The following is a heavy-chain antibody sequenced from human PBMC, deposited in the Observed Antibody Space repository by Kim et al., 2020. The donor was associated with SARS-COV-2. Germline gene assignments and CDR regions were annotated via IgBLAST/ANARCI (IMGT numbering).Heavy chain of an antibody. J-gene: IGHJ2*01. Sequence: SETLSLTCTVSGGSISSGGYYWSWIRQHPGKGLEWIGYIYYSGSTYYNPSLKSRVTISVDTSKNQFSLKLSSVTAADTAVYYCARDDYYYDSEGGYFDLWGRGTLVTVSS. D-gene: IGHD3-22*01. CDR3: ARDDYYYDSEGGYFDL. V-gene: IGHV4-31*03. CDR1: GGSISSGGYY. CDR2: IYYSGST.